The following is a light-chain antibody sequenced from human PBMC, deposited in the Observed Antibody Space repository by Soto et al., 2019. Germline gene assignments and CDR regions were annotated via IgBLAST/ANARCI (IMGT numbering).Light chain of an antibody. CDR2: EVT. CDR1: SSDVGGYNY. V-gene: IGLV2-14*01. J-gene: IGLJ1*01. Sequence: QSALTQPASVSGSPGQSITISCTGTSSDVGGYNYVSWYQQHPGKAPKLIIHEVTNRPSGVSNRFTGSKSGNTASLTISGLQAEDEAEYYCCSYTGSNTLEVFGTGTKVTVL. CDR3: CSYTGSNTLEV.